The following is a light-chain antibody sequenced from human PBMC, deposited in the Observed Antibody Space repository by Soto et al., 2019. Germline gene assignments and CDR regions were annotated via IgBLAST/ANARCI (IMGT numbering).Light chain of an antibody. Sequence: DIQLTQSTSSLSASVGDRVTITCRASQTISSALNWYQQKPGKAPKLLIYAASYLQGGVPSRFSGSGSGTDFILTITSLQPEDFATYNCQQSYSAPTFGGGTMVDI. V-gene: IGKV1-39*01. J-gene: IGKJ4*01. CDR1: QTISSA. CDR2: AAS. CDR3: QQSYSAPT.